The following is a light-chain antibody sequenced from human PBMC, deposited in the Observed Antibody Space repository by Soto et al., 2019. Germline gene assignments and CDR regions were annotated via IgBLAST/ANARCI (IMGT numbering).Light chain of an antibody. Sequence: QSVRTEPPSASATPGQRVTISCSGRGSDVGSNTVNWYQQFPGAAPKLLIYSNDQRPSGVPDRFSASKSGTSASLAISGLQSEDEADYYCATWDDSLFGHVFGTGTKVTVL. CDR1: GSDVGSNT. J-gene: IGLJ1*01. CDR2: SND. V-gene: IGLV1-44*01. CDR3: ATWDDSLFGHV.